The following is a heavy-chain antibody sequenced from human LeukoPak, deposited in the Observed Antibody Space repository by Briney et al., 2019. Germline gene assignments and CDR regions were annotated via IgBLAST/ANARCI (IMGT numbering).Heavy chain of an antibody. Sequence: SETLSLTCTVSGGSISSYYWSWIRQPPGKGLECIGYIYYSGSTNYNPSLKSRVTISVDTSKNQFSLKLSSVTAADTAVYYCATGIAAQDAFDIWGQGTMVTVSS. CDR2: IYYSGST. D-gene: IGHD6-13*01. J-gene: IGHJ3*02. CDR1: GGSISSYY. CDR3: ATGIAAQDAFDI. V-gene: IGHV4-59*01.